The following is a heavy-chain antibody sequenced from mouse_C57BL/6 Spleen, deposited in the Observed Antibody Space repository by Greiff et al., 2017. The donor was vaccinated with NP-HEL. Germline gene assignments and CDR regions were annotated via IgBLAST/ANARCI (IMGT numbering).Heavy chain of an antibody. CDR2: IFPSDSET. CDR3: ARVGGSSYVGYFDY. J-gene: IGHJ2*01. Sequence: QVQLQQPGAELVRPGSSVKLSCKASGYTFTSYWMDWVKQRPGQGLEWIGNIFPSDSETHYNQKFKDKATLTVDKSSSTAYMQLSSLTSEDSAVYYCARVGGSSYVGYFDYWGQGTTLTVSS. CDR1: GYTFTSYW. V-gene: IGHV1-61*01. D-gene: IGHD1-1*01.